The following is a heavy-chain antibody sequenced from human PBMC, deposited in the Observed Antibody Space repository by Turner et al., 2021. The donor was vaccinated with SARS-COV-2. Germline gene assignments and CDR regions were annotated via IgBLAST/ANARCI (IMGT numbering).Heavy chain of an antibody. Sequence: EVQLVESGGGLVQHGGSLRLSCAASGFTVSSNYMSWVRQAPGKGLEWVSVIYSGGSTFYADSVKGRFTISRDNSKNTLYLQMNSLRAEDTAVYYCARDFREGAFDIWGQGTMVTISS. CDR2: IYSGGST. J-gene: IGHJ3*02. CDR1: GFTVSSNY. V-gene: IGHV3-66*01. D-gene: IGHD3-10*01. CDR3: ARDFREGAFDI.